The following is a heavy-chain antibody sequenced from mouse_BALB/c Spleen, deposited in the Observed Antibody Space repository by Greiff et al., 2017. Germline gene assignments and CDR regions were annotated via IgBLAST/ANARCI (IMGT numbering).Heavy chain of an antibody. J-gene: IGHJ3*01. CDR1: GYTFTNYW. CDR3: ATSTMITARAWFAY. Sequence: VKLQESGAELVRPGTPVTISCKASGYTFTNYWLGWVKQRPGHGLEWIGDIYPGGGYTNYNEKFKGKATLTADTSSSTAYMQLSSLTSEDSAVYFCATSTMITARAWFAYWGQGTLVTVSA. D-gene: IGHD2-4*01. V-gene: IGHV1-63*02. CDR2: IYPGGGYT.